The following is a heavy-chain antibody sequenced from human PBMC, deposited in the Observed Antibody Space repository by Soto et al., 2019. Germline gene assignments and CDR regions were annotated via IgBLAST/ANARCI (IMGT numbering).Heavy chain of an antibody. CDR1: GFIFNSYD. CDR3: AKDLVGYCGGSTCNIFQS. J-gene: IGHJ4*02. Sequence: QVQLLESGGGVVQPGRSLRLSCAASGFIFNSYDMHWVRQAPGKGLEWVAFLSHDGSKKFYADSLKGRITISRDNFNTPLFLQVNGLRPEDTAVYYCAKDLVGYCGGSTCNIFQSWGQGTLVTVSS. CDR2: LSHDGSKK. D-gene: IGHD2-2*01. V-gene: IGHV3-30*18.